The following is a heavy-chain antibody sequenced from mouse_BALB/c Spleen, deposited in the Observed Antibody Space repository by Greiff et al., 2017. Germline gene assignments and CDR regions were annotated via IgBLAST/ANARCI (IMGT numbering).Heavy chain of an antibody. CDR3: AIAYYRYVDQYSFDY. CDR2: ISSGSSTI. V-gene: IGHV5-17*02. CDR1: GFTFSSFG. J-gene: IGHJ2*01. Sequence: EVKVVESGGGLVQPGGSRKLSCAASGFTFSSFGMHWVRQAPEKGLEWVAYISSGSSTIYYADTVKGRFTITRDNPKNTLFLQMTSLRSEATALYYFAIAYYRYVDQYSFDYWGQSTTLTVSS. D-gene: IGHD2-14*01.